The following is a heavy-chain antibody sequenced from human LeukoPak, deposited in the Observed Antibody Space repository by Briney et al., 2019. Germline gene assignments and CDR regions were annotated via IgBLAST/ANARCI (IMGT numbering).Heavy chain of an antibody. CDR2: IRYDGSNK. V-gene: IGHV3-30*02. CDR3: ARKAPDTAAAGTYFDY. J-gene: IGHJ4*02. Sequence: GGSLRLSCAASGFTFSSYWMSWVRQAPGKGLEWVAFIRYDGSNKYYTDSVKGRFTISRDNSKNTLYLQMGSLRAEDMAVYYCARKAPDTAAAGTYFDYWGQGTLVTVSS. CDR1: GFTFSSYW. D-gene: IGHD6-13*01.